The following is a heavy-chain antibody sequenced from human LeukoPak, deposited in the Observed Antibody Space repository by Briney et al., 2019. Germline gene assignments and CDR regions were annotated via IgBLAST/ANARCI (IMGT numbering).Heavy chain of an antibody. Sequence: GGSLRLSCAASGFTFSSYWMSWVRQAPGKGLEWVSAISGSGDITYYADSVKGRFTISRDNSKKTLYLQMNSLRAEDTAVYYCARDVNWYYYDSSGARGDYFDYWGQGTLVTVSS. D-gene: IGHD3-22*01. CDR2: ISGSGDIT. J-gene: IGHJ4*02. CDR3: ARDVNWYYYDSSGARGDYFDY. CDR1: GFTFSSYW. V-gene: IGHV3-23*01.